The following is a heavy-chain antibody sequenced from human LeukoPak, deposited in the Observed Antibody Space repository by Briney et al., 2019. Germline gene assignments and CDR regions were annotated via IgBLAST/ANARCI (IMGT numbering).Heavy chain of an antibody. CDR3: AKSRGWFDP. CDR2: IWYDGSNK. Sequence: GGSLRLSCAASGFTFSSYGMHWVRQAPGKGLEWVAVIWYDGSNKYYADSVKGRFTISRDNSKNTLYLQMNSLRAEDTAVYYCAKSRGWFDPWGQGTLVTVSS. J-gene: IGHJ5*02. V-gene: IGHV3-33*06. CDR1: GFTFSSYG.